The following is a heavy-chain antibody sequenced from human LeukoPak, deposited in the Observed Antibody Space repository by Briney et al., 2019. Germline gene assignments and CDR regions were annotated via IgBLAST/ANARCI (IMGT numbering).Heavy chain of an antibody. J-gene: IGHJ4*02. V-gene: IGHV3-72*01. CDR3: ASVSAGLIEY. CDR2: IRNKAKDYTT. D-gene: IGHD3-16*01. CDR1: GFSFSDHY. Sequence: GGSLRLSCAASGFSFSDHYMDWVRQAPGKGLEWVGHIRNKAKDYTTEYAASVEGRFTISRDDSKNSLYVQMNSLKTEDTAVYYCASVSAGLIEYWGQGTLVIVSS.